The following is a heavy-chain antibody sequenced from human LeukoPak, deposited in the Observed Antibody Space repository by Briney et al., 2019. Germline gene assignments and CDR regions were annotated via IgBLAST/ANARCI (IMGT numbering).Heavy chain of an antibody. CDR2: IRSKANSYAT. CDR3: TRHSNQNYYDSSGYVDDAFDI. V-gene: IGHV3-73*01. D-gene: IGHD3-22*01. CDR1: GFTFSGSA. Sequence: GGSLRLSCAASGFTFSGSAMHWVRQASGKGLEWAGRIRSKANSYATAYAASVKGRFTISRDDSKNTAYLQMNSLKTEDTAVYYCTRHSNQNYYDSSGYVDDAFDIWGQGTMVTVSS. J-gene: IGHJ3*02.